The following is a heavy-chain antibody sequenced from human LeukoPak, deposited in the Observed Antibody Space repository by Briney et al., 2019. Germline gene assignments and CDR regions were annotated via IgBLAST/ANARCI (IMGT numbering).Heavy chain of an antibody. Sequence: GGSPRLSCAASGFTFSSYGMHWVRQAPGKGLEWVALIRYDGNDKYYADSVKGRFTISRDNSKNTLYLQMNSLRAEDTAVYYCAKDCGDLLLYANDAFDIWGQGTLVTVSS. CDR3: AKDCGDLLLYANDAFDI. D-gene: IGHD2-2*02. CDR2: IRYDGNDK. CDR1: GFTFSSYG. V-gene: IGHV3-30*02. J-gene: IGHJ3*02.